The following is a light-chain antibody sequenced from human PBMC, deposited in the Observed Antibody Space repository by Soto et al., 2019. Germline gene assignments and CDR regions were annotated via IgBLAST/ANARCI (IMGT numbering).Light chain of an antibody. Sequence: DIVLTQSPATLSLSPGDRVTLSCRASQTVGRFLSWYQHSPGQGPRLLVYDASNRATGVPARFSGSGSETDFTLTISSLEPEDFATYYCQQYNSYSWTFGQGTTVAIK. CDR1: QTVGRF. CDR2: DAS. V-gene: IGKV3-11*01. J-gene: IGKJ1*01. CDR3: QQYNSYSWT.